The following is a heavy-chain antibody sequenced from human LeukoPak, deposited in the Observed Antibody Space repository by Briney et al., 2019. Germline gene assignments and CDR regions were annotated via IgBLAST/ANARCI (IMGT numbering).Heavy chain of an antibody. V-gene: IGHV3-23*01. CDR3: ARDLDWGAFDA. CDR1: GFTFSNHG. Sequence: GSLRLSCAASGFTFSNHGINWVRQAPGKGLEWVSGISPSGSISYYADSVKGRFTISRDNSKNTVSLQMNSLRAEDTALYYCARDLDWGAFDAWGQGTLVTVSS. D-gene: IGHD3-9*01. CDR2: ISPSGSIS. J-gene: IGHJ5*02.